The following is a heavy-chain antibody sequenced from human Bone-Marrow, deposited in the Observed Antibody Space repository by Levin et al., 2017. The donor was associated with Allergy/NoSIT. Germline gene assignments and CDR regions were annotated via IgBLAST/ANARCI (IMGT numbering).Heavy chain of an antibody. CDR3: AKDPGGIVRRFDP. Sequence: QPGGSLRLSCAASGFTFRSSAMAWLRQAPGRGLEWVSSISGNGDYTYYLDSVKGRFTISRDNSRDTLYLQMNSLRAEDTAFYYCAKDPGGIVRRFDPWGQGTLVTVSS. J-gene: IGHJ5*02. V-gene: IGHV3-23*01. D-gene: IGHD3-16*01. CDR2: ISGNGDYT. CDR1: GFTFRSSA.